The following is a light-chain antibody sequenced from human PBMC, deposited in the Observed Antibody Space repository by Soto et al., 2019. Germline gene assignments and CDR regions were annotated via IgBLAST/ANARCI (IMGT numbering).Light chain of an antibody. Sequence: EMVLTKSPGTLSLSPGERATLSCRASQSVSSSYLAWYQQKPGQAPRLLIYGASSRATGIPDRFSGSGSGTDFTLTISRLEPEDFAVYYCQQYGGSPGYSFGQGTKLEIK. CDR2: GAS. V-gene: IGKV3-20*01. CDR3: QQYGGSPGYS. J-gene: IGKJ2*01. CDR1: QSVSSSY.